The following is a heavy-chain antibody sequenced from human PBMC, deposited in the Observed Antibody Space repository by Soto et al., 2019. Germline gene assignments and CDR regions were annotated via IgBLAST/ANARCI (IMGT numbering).Heavy chain of an antibody. Sequence: QVQLVESGGGVVQPGRSLRLSCAASGFTFSSYGMHWVRQAPGKGLEWVAVISYDGSNKYYADSVKGRFTISRDNSKNTLYLQMNSLRAGDTAVYYCATGGYSYGNTYWGQGTLVTVSS. CDR2: ISYDGSNK. D-gene: IGHD5-18*01. CDR3: ATGGYSYGNTY. J-gene: IGHJ4*02. V-gene: IGHV3-30*03. CDR1: GFTFSSYG.